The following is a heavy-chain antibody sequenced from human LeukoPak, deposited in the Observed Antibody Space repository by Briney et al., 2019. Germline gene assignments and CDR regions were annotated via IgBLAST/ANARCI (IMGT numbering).Heavy chain of an antibody. J-gene: IGHJ4*02. V-gene: IGHV4-39*01. D-gene: IGHD4-17*01. Sequence: SETLSLTCTVSGDSISSSSYYWGWIRQPPGKGLEWIGSIYYSGSTYYNPSLKSRVTISVDTSKNQFSLKLSSVTAADTAVYYCARYGDYVPAFDYWGQGTLVTVSS. CDR3: ARYGDYVPAFDY. CDR1: GDSISSSSYY. CDR2: IYYSGST.